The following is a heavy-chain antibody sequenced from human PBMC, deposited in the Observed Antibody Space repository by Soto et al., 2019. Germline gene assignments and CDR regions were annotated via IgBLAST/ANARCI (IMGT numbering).Heavy chain of an antibody. J-gene: IGHJ3*02. CDR3: ARHDGDYVEGHAFDI. D-gene: IGHD4-17*01. CDR2: IYYSGST. CDR1: GGSISSSSYY. Sequence: SETLSLTCTVSGGSISSSSYYWGWIRQPPGKGLEWIGSIYYSGSTYYNPSLKSRVTISVATSKNQFSLKLSSVTAADTAVYYCARHDGDYVEGHAFDIWGQGTMVTVSS. V-gene: IGHV4-39*01.